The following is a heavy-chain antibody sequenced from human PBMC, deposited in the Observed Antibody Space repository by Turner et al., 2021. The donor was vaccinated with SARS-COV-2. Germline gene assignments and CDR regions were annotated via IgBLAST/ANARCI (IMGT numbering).Heavy chain of an antibody. CDR2: SVDRANNYIT. D-gene: IGHD1-26*01. J-gene: IGHJ4*02. CDR1: GFTFSAHF. CDR3: ASELSGSRRLDY. Sequence: EVHLVESGGGLVQPGGSQRLSCAASGFTFSAHFMDWVRQAPGKGLEWVGRSVDRANNYITQYAASVRGRFTISRDASENLVYLQMDSLRSEDTAVYYCASELSGSRRLDYWGQGTLVAVSS. V-gene: IGHV3-72*01.